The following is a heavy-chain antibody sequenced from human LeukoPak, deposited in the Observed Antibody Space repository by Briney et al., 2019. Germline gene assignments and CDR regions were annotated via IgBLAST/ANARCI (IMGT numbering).Heavy chain of an antibody. CDR1: GFTFSSYS. Sequence: PGGSLRLSYAASGFTFSSYSMNWVRQAPGKGLEWVSSISSSSSYIYYADSVKGRFTISRDNAKNSLYLQMNSLRAEDTAVYYCARADWDTAMIDYWGQGTLVTVSS. CDR3: ARADWDTAMIDY. V-gene: IGHV3-21*01. J-gene: IGHJ4*02. D-gene: IGHD5-18*01. CDR2: ISSSSSYI.